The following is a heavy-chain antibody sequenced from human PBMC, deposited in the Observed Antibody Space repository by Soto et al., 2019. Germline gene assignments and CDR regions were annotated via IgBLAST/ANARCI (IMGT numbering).Heavy chain of an antibody. D-gene: IGHD5-12*01. CDR3: ARGPGVANTMGWFGP. Sequence: QVQLVESGGGVVQPGRSLRLSCAASGFTFSSYGIHWVRQAPGKGLEWVAVIYYDGSNKYYADSVKGRFTISRDNSKNPLYLQMTSLRAHDTGVYYCARGPGVANTMGWFGPWGQGTLVTVSS. CDR1: GFTFSSYG. V-gene: IGHV3-33*01. CDR2: IYYDGSNK. J-gene: IGHJ5*02.